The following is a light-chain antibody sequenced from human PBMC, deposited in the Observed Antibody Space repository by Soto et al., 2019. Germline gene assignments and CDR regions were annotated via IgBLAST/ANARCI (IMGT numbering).Light chain of an antibody. CDR3: QQYNNLWT. CDR1: QSISDW. Sequence: DIQMTQSPSSLSASVGDTVTITCRASQSISDWLAWYQQKPGKAPKLLIYKASSLESGVPSRFSGSGSGTEFTLTISSLQPDDFATYYCQQYNNLWTFGQGTKVDIK. CDR2: KAS. V-gene: IGKV1-5*03. J-gene: IGKJ1*01.